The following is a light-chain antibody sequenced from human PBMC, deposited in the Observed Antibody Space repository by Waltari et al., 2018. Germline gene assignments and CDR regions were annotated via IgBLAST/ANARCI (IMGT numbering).Light chain of an antibody. CDR3: CSYAGSFTYV. CDR2: DVT. Sequence: QSALTQPRSVSGSPGQSVTISCTGSSRDIGDYNFVSWYQQHPGKAPKLSIYDVTERPSGVPDRFSGSKSGNTASLTISGLQTEDEADYYCCSYAGSFTYVFGSETKVTVL. CDR1: SRDIGDYNF. J-gene: IGLJ1*01. V-gene: IGLV2-11*01.